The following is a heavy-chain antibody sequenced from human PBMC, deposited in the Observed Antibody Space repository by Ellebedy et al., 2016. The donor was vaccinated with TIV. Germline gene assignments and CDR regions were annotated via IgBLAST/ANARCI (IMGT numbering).Heavy chain of an antibody. CDR2: MSYDGGNK. CDR3: ARGACMLLSCRSGCGIDV. CDR1: GFTFSVYG. D-gene: IGHD2-8*01. J-gene: IGHJ6*02. V-gene: IGHV3-30*03. Sequence: GESLKISCAASGFTFSVYGMHWVRQAPGKGLEWVAVMSYDGGNKQYGNSVKGRFTMSRDNAKKSVYLQMNSLRAEDTAVYYCARGACMLLSCRSGCGIDVWGQGTTVTVSS.